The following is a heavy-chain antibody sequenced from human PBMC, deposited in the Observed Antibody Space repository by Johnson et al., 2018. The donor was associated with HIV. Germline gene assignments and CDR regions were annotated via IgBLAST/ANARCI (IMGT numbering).Heavy chain of an antibody. Sequence: VQLVESGGGVVQPGGSLRLSCAASGFTVSSNYMSWVRQAPGKGLEWVSVISWNSGSIGYADSVKGRFTISRDNAKNSLYLQMNTLRAEDTAVYYCARLIAVVIDGFDIWGQGTMVTVSA. CDR1: GFTVSSNY. J-gene: IGHJ3*02. D-gene: IGHD3-22*01. CDR3: ARLIAVVIDGFDI. V-gene: IGHV3-21*04. CDR2: ISWNSGSI.